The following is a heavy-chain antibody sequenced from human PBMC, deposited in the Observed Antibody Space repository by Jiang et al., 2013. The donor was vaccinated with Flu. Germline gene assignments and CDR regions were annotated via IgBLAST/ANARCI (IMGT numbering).Heavy chain of an antibody. CDR1: GFTFVDYT. CDR2: ISSTSTNI. D-gene: IGHD1-26*01. V-gene: IGHV3-48*01. Sequence: VQLVESGGGLVQPGGSLRLSCATSGFTFVDYTMTWVRQAPGKGLEWVSAISSTSTNIYYADSVKGRFTVFRDNARNSLNLQVNSLRAEDTAVYYCARGSHYYGLDVWGQGTTVTVSS. CDR3: ARGSHYYGLDV. J-gene: IGHJ6*02.